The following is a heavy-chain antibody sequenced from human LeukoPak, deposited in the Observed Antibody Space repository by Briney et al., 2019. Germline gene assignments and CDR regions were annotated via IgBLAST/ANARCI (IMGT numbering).Heavy chain of an antibody. CDR2: IYYSGST. J-gene: IGHJ4*02. CDR3: ARPEGGSYHLFDY. D-gene: IGHD1-26*01. Sequence: SETLSLTCTVSGGSISSSSYYWGWIRQPPGKGLEWIGSIYYSGSTYYNPSLKSRVTISVDTSKNQFSLKLSSVTAADTAVYYCARPEGGSYHLFDYWGQGTLVTVSS. V-gene: IGHV4-39*01. CDR1: GGSISSSSYY.